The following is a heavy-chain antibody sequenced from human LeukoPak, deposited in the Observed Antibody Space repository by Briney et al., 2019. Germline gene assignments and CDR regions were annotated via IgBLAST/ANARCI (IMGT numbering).Heavy chain of an antibody. D-gene: IGHD2-2*01. V-gene: IGHV1-2*02. CDR3: ARTDFLYCSSSTCLFDY. CDR2: INPNDGDT. CDR1: GYTFTDYY. Sequence: ASVKVSCEASGYTFTDYYMHWVRQAPGQGFEWMGWINPNDGDTNYAQKFQGRVTMTRDTSISTAHMEVSRLRSDDTAVYYCARTDFLYCSSSTCLFDYWGQGTLVTVSS. J-gene: IGHJ4*02.